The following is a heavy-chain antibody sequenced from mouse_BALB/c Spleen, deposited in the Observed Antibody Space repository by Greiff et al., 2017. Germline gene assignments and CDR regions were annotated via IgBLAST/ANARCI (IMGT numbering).Heavy chain of an antibody. CDR1: GYAFSSYW. CDR2: IYPGDGDT. V-gene: IGHV1-80*01. CDR3: AREGDGSSFLFDY. J-gene: IGHJ2*01. Sequence: QVQLQQSGAELVRPGSSVKISCKASGYAFSSYWMNWVKQRPGQGLEWIGQIYPGDGDTNYNGKFKGKATLTADKSSSTAYMQLSSLTSEDSAVYFCAREGDGSSFLFDYWGQGTTLTVSS. D-gene: IGHD1-1*01.